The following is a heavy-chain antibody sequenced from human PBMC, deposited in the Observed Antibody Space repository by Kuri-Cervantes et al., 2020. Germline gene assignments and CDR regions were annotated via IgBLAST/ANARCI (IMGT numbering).Heavy chain of an antibody. CDR1: GGSFSNYY. CDR3: ARDVRWGEGYNWFDP. CDR2: INHRGTT. V-gene: IGHV4-34*01. D-gene: IGHD3-10*01. J-gene: IGHJ5*02. Sequence: SETLSLTCAVYGGSFSNYYWNWIRQPPGKGLEWIGEINHRGTTNYNPSLKSRVTISVDTSKNQFSLKLSSVTAADTAVYYCARDVRWGEGYNWFDPWGQGTLVTVSS.